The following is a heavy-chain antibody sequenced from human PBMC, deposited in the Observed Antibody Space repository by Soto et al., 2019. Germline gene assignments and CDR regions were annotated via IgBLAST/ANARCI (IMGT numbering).Heavy chain of an antibody. CDR1: GGSISSSSYY. Sequence: PSETLSLTCTVSGGSISSSSYYWGWVRQPPGKGLEWIGSMYYSGSTYYNPSLKNRVTISVDTSKNRFSLKLSSVTAADTAVFYCASLRIPERPFDYWGQGTLVTVSS. CDR3: ASLRIPERPFDY. J-gene: IGHJ4*02. V-gene: IGHV4-39*01. CDR2: MYYSGST. D-gene: IGHD3-16*01.